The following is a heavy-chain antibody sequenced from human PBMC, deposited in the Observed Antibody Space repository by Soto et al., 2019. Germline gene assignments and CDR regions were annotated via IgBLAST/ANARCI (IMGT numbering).Heavy chain of an antibody. Sequence: SETLSLTCTVSGGSISSGDYYWSWIRQPPGKGLEWIGYIYYSGSTYYNPSLKSRVTISVDTSKNQFSLKLSSVTAADTAVYCCARSLGSMIVVPWSQGTQVNVS. CDR3: ARSLGSMIVVP. CDR1: GGSISSGDYY. CDR2: IYYSGST. J-gene: IGHJ5*02. D-gene: IGHD3-22*01. V-gene: IGHV4-30-4*01.